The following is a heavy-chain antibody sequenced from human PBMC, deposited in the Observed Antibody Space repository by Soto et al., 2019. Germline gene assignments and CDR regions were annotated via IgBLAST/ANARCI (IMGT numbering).Heavy chain of an antibody. CDR1: GGTFSSYA. Sequence: QVQLVQSGAEVKKPGSSVKGSCKASGGTFSSYAFSWVRQATGQGLEWMGGIIPMFETAHYAQKFQDRVTMSADESTSTVYMVLRRLTSEDTDVYYFSFSVTYYYETGGYYFGNIWGEGTLVTVSS. D-gene: IGHD3-22*01. J-gene: IGHJ4*02. CDR2: IIPMFETA. CDR3: SFSVTYYYETGGYYFGNI. V-gene: IGHV1-69*01.